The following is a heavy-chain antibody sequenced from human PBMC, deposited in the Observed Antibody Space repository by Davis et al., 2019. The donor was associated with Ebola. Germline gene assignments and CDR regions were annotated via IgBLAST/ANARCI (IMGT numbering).Heavy chain of an antibody. V-gene: IGHV3-23*01. CDR2: ISGSGGST. CDR1: GFTFSSYA. Sequence: GESLKISCAASGFTFSSYAMSWVRQAPGQGLEWVSAISGSGGSTYYADSVKGRFTISRDNSKNTLYLQMNSLRAEDTAVYYCAGRGGSSGRSLYSYFDYWGQGTLVTVSS. J-gene: IGHJ4*02. CDR3: AGRGGSSGRSLYSYFDY. D-gene: IGHD3-16*01.